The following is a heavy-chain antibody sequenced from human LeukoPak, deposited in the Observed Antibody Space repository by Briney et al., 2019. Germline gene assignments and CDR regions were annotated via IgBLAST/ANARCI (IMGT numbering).Heavy chain of an antibody. CDR1: GCTFTGYY. CDR2: INPNSGGT. J-gene: IGHJ4*02. V-gene: IGHV1-2*02. D-gene: IGHD3-22*01. CDR3: ARATYYDSSGLDY. Sequence: ASVKVSCKASGCTFTGYYMHWVRQAPGQGLEWMGWINPNSGGTNYAQKFQGRVTMTRDTSISTAYMELSRLRSDDTAVYYCARATYYDSSGLDYWGQGTLVTVSS.